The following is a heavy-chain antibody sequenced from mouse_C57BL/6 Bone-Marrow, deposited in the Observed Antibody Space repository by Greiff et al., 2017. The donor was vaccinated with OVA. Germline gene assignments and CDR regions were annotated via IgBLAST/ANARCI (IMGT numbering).Heavy chain of an antibody. J-gene: IGHJ1*03. CDR3: TMYGYDWYLDV. V-gene: IGHV14-4*01. Sequence: VQLKQSGAELVRPGASVKLSCTASGFNIKDDYMHWVKQRPEQGLEWIGWIGPEDGDTDYASKFKGKVTITGDKSSNTPYLQLSSLTAEDTAVYYCTMYGYDWYLDVWGKGTTVTVSS. CDR1: GFNIKDDY. CDR2: IGPEDGDT. D-gene: IGHD2-2*01.